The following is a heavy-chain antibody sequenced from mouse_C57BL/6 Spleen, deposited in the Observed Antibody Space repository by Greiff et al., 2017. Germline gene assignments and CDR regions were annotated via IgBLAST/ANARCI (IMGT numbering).Heavy chain of an antibody. V-gene: IGHV1-66*01. J-gene: IGHJ3*01. CDR1: GYSFTSYY. D-gene: IGHD2-4*01. CDR3: ARRDDYDEGFAY. CDR2: IYPGSGNT. Sequence: QVQLQQSGPELVKPGASVKISCKASGYSFTSYYIHWVKQRPGQGLEWIGWIYPGSGNTKYNEKFKGKATLTADTSSSTAYMQLSSLTSEDSAVYYCARRDDYDEGFAYWGQGTLVTVSA.